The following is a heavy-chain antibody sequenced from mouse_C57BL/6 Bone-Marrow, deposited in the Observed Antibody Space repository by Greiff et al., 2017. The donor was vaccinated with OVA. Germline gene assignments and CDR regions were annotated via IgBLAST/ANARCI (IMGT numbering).Heavy chain of an antibody. J-gene: IGHJ3*01. CDR1: GFTFSSYA. Sequence: EVMLVESGEGLVKPGGSLKLSCAASGFTFSSYAMSWVRQTPEKRLEWVAYISSGGDYIYYADTVKGRFTISRDNARNTLYLQMSSLKSEDTAMYYCTRDPYYYGSSYAWFAYWGQGTLVTVSA. D-gene: IGHD1-1*01. V-gene: IGHV5-9-1*02. CDR3: TRDPYYYGSSYAWFAY. CDR2: ISSGGDYI.